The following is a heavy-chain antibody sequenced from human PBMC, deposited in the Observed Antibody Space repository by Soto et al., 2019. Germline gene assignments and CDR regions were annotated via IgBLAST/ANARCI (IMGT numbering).Heavy chain of an antibody. CDR2: IYYSGST. CDR1: GGSISSYY. D-gene: IGHD6-13*01. V-gene: IGHV4-59*01. Sequence: SETLSLTCIVSGGSISSYYWSWIRQPPGKGLEWIGYIYYSGSTNYNPSLKSRVTISVDTSKNQFSLKLSSVTAADTAVYYCARAVGSSWSEYYYYGMDVWRQGTTVTVSS. J-gene: IGHJ6*02. CDR3: ARAVGSSWSEYYYYGMDV.